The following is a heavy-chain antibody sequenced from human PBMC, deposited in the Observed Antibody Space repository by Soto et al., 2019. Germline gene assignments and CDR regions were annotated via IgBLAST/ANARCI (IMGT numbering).Heavy chain of an antibody. CDR2: INHSGST. CDR1: GGSFSGYY. J-gene: IGHJ5*02. CDR3: ARGGHPDYSATDGPNCFDP. Sequence: PWGTLSLTCAVHGGSFSGYYWSWIRQPPGKGLEWIGEINHSGSTNYNPSLKSRVTISVDTSKNQFSLKLSSVTAADTAVYYCARGGHPDYSATDGPNCFDPWGQGTLVPVSS. D-gene: IGHD4-4*01. V-gene: IGHV4-34*01.